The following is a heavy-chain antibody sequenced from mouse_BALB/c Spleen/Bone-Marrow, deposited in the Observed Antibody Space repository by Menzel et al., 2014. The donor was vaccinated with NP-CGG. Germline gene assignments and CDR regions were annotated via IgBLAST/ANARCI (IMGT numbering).Heavy chain of an antibody. V-gene: IGHV1S81*02. CDR1: GYTFTSYW. Sequence: VQLQQSGAELVKPGASVKLSCKASGYTFTSYWMHWVKQRPGQGLEWIGEINPSNGRTNYNQKFKSKATLTVDKSSSTAYMQLSSLTSEDSAVYYCARCYYGNYYWGQGTTLTVSS. CDR2: INPSNGRT. CDR3: ARCYYGNYY. D-gene: IGHD2-1*01. J-gene: IGHJ2*01.